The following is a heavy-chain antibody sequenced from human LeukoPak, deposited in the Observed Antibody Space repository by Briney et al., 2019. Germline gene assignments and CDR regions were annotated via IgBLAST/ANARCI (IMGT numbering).Heavy chain of an antibody. D-gene: IGHD1-26*01. Sequence: SETLSLTCAVYGGSFSGYYWSWIRQPPGKGLEWIGEINHSGSTNYNPSLKSRVTISVDTSMNQFSLKLSSVTAADTAVYYCARWEDAFDIWGQGTMVTVSS. CDR1: GGSFSGYY. V-gene: IGHV4-34*01. CDR2: INHSGST. J-gene: IGHJ3*02. CDR3: ARWEDAFDI.